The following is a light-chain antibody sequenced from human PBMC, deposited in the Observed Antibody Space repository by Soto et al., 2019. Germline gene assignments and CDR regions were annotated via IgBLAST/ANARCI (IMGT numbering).Light chain of an antibody. J-gene: IGKJ1*01. CDR3: LQEFNYPWT. CDR1: QGISSW. Sequence: DIQMTQSPSSVSASVGDRVTITCRASQGISSWLAWYQQKPGAAPKLLIYSASSLESGVPSRFSGSGSGTDFTLTISSLQPEDFATYYCLQEFNYPWTFGPGTKVDIK. CDR2: SAS. V-gene: IGKV1-12*01.